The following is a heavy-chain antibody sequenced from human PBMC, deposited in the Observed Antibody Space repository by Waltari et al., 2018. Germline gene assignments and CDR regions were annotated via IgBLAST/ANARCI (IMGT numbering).Heavy chain of an antibody. CDR2: IYYSGST. CDR1: GGSISSSSYY. D-gene: IGHD3-22*01. CDR3: ASSDDSSGYYANWFDP. J-gene: IGHJ5*02. V-gene: IGHV4-39*01. Sequence: QLQLQESGPGLVKPSETLSLTCTVSGGSISSSSYYWGWIRQPPGKGLEWIGSIYYSGSTSYNPSLNSRVTISVDTSKNQFSLKLSSVTAADTAVYYCASSDDSSGYYANWFDPWGQGTLVTVSS.